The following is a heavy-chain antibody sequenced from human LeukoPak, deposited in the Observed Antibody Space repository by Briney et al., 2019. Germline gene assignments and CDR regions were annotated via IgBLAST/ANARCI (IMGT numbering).Heavy chain of an antibody. Sequence: GGSLRLSCAASGFTFSSYAMSWVRQAPGKGLEWVSAISGSGGSTYYADSGKGRFTISRDNSKNTLYLQMNSLRAEDTAVYYCVSNYCSSTSCYVMDVWGRGTTVTVSS. D-gene: IGHD2-2*01. V-gene: IGHV3-23*01. J-gene: IGHJ6*02. CDR3: VSNYCSSTSCYVMDV. CDR1: GFTFSSYA. CDR2: ISGSGGST.